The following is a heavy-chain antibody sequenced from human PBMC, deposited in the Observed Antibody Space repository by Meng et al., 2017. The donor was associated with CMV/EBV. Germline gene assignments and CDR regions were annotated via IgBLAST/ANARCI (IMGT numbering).Heavy chain of an antibody. CDR3: ARDAVYCSSTSCEHYYGMDV. CDR1: GGTFSSYA. CDR2: IIPIFGTA. D-gene: IGHD2-2*01. J-gene: IGHJ6*02. V-gene: IGHV1-69*05. Sequence: SVKVSCKAAGGTFSSYAISWVRQAPGQGLEWMGGIIPIFGTANYAQKFQGRVTITTDESTSTAYMELSSLRSEDTAVYYCARDAVYCSSTSCEHYYGMDVWGQGTTVTVSS.